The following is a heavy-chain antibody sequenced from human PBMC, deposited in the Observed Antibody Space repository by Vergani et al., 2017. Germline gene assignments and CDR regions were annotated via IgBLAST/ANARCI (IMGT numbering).Heavy chain of an antibody. D-gene: IGHD2-21*02. Sequence: EVQLVESGGGLVQPGGSLRVSCGASGFTFSSYAMTWVRLAPGKGLQWVSAISARYPSTYYADSVKGRFTISRDNSKNMLYIQMNSLRAEDTAVYYCAKDRVTGGYWGQGTLVTVSS. CDR1: GFTFSSYA. CDR3: AKDRVTGGY. CDR2: ISARYPST. J-gene: IGHJ4*02. V-gene: IGHV3-23*04.